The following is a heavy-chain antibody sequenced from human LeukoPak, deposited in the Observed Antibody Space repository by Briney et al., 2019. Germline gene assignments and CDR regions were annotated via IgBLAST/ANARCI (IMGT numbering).Heavy chain of an antibody. D-gene: IGHD3-10*01. CDR3: ARVKGSGIKERDAFDI. J-gene: IGHJ3*02. Sequence: GESLKISCKASGYSFTSYWIGWVRQMPGKGLQWMGIIYPGDYDTRYSPSFQGQVSISADKSISTAYLQWTSLKASDTAMYYCARVKGSGIKERDAFDIWGQGTMVTVSS. CDR2: IYPGDYDT. CDR1: GYSFTSYW. V-gene: IGHV5-51*01.